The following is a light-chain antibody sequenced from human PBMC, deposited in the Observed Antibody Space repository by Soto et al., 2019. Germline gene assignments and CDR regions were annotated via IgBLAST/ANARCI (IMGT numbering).Light chain of an antibody. CDR2: EVK. Sequence: QSALTQPASVSGSPGQSITISCTRTSSDVGGNDYVAWHQQHPGKAPKVLIYEVKERPSGVSNRFSGSKSGNTASLTISGLQAEDEADYYCSSYRGSSTLVFGPGTQLTVL. V-gene: IGLV2-14*01. J-gene: IGLJ1*01. CDR1: SSDVGGNDY. CDR3: SSYRGSSTLV.